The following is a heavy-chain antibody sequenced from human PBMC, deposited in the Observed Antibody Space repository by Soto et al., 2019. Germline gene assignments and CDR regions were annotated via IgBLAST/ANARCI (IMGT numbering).Heavy chain of an antibody. CDR3: ARYDSTGNGYY. D-gene: IGHD3-22*01. V-gene: IGHV3-33*01. Sequence: QVQLVESGGGVVQPGRSLRLSCAASGFTFSSYHFHWARQAPGKGLEWVAVIWSDGTTKKYADSVKGRFTISRDNSKNTLYLQMNSLGAEDMAVYYCARYDSTGNGYYWGQGTLVIVSS. CDR2: IWSDGTTK. J-gene: IGHJ4*02. CDR1: GFTFSSYH.